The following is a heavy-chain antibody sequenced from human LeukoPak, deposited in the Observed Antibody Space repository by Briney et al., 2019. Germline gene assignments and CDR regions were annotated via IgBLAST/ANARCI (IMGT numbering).Heavy chain of an antibody. CDR3: ARAPDYGDYENAFDI. CDR2: SILVFGTA. J-gene: IGHJ3*02. D-gene: IGHD4-17*01. Sequence: ASVTVSCKASGGTFSSYAISGVRQAPGQGLDGMGGSILVFGTANYAQKFQGRVTITADESKSTDYMYLSSLRSEDKAVYYCARAPDYGDYENAFDIWGQGTMVTVSS. V-gene: IGHV1-69*13. CDR1: GGTFSSYA.